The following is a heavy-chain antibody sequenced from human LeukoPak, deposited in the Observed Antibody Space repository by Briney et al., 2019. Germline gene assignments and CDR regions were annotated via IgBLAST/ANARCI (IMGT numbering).Heavy chain of an antibody. CDR1: GYTFTSYY. CDR2: INPSGGST. Sequence: ASVKVSCKASGYTFTSYYMHWVRQAPGQGLEWMGIINPSGGSTSYAQKFQGRATMTRDTSTSSLYMELSSLRSEDTAVYYCARGAPLFLESLSLDYGMDVWGQGTTVTVSS. CDR3: ARGAPLFLESLSLDYGMDV. V-gene: IGHV1-46*01. J-gene: IGHJ6*02. D-gene: IGHD3-3*01.